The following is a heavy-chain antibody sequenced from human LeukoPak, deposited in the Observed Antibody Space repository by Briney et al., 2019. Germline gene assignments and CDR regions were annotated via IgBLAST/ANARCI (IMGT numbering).Heavy chain of an antibody. Sequence: QPGGSLRLSCAASEFTFTDYAMSWVRQAPGKGLEWVSSIGGRDLTTYYADSVKGRFFISRDNSKNTVSLQMNSLRVDDTAVYYCAKAGYDYNMFFDHWGQGALVTVSS. CDR1: EFTFTDYA. CDR3: AKAGYDYNMFFDH. D-gene: IGHD4-11*01. J-gene: IGHJ4*02. CDR2: IGGRDLTT. V-gene: IGHV3-23*01.